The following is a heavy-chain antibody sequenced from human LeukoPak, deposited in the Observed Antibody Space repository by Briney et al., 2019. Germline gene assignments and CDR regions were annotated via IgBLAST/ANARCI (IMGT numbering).Heavy chain of an antibody. CDR3: ARDPHRGGDYDY. Sequence: PGGSLRLSCAASGFTFSNYWMNWVRQAPGKGLEGVANIKPDGSEKYYVDSVNGRFTISRDNAKNSLYLQMNSLRAEDTAVYYCARDPHRGGDYDYWGQGTLVTVSS. CDR2: IKPDGSEK. CDR1: GFTFSNYW. J-gene: IGHJ4*02. V-gene: IGHV3-7*03. D-gene: IGHD4-17*01.